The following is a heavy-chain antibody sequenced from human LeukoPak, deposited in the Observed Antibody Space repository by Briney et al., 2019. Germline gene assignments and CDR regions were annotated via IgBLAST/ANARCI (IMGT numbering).Heavy chain of an antibody. V-gene: IGHV3-23*01. Sequence: GGSLRLSCAASGFTFSSYAMSWVRQAPGQGLEWVSSISGSGGSTYYADSVKGRFTISRDNSKNTLYLQMNSLRAEDTAVYYCAKAVKGVVPWYWGQGTLVTVSS. CDR2: ISGSGGST. CDR3: AKAVKGVVPWY. CDR1: GFTFSSYA. D-gene: IGHD3-22*01. J-gene: IGHJ4*02.